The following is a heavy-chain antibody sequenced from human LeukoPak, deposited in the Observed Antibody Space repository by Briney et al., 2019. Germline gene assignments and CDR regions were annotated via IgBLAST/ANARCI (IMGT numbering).Heavy chain of an antibody. CDR1: GYIFTSYG. CDR3: ARDTAARITMVRGALGC. Sequence: ASVKVSCKASGYIFTSYGISWVRQAAGQGLEWMGWISAYNGNTNYAQKLQGRVTMTTDTSTSTAYMKLRSLRSDHTAVYYCARDTAARITMVRGALGCWGQGTLVTVSS. D-gene: IGHD3-10*01. V-gene: IGHV1-18*01. J-gene: IGHJ4*02. CDR2: ISAYNGNT.